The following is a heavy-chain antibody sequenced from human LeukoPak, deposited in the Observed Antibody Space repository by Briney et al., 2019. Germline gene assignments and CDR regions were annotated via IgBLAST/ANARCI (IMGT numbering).Heavy chain of an antibody. D-gene: IGHD3-10*01. CDR1: GGTFNIYP. Sequence: SVKVSCKASGGTFNIYPITWVRQAPGQGLEWMGGYGTTNDAQKFQGRVTITADDSTSTAYMELRSLRSEDTGIYYCARGIIGSRGWFDAWGQGTLVTVSS. CDR2: YGTT. J-gene: IGHJ5*02. V-gene: IGHV1-69*13. CDR3: ARGIIGSRGWFDA.